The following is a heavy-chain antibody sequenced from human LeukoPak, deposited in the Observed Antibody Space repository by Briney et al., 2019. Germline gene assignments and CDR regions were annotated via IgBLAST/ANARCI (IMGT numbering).Heavy chain of an antibody. J-gene: IGHJ4*02. V-gene: IGHV4-59*08. CDR3: ARHATPRRIAVAGRGYYFDY. CDR2: IYYSGDT. CDR1: GGSITGYS. D-gene: IGHD6-19*01. Sequence: SETLSLTCSVSGGSITGYSWSWIRQTPGKGLEWIGYIYYSGDTSYNPSLNSRLSMSVDTSKNQFSLKLSSVTAADTAVYYCARHATPRRIAVAGRGYYFDYWGQGTLVTVSS.